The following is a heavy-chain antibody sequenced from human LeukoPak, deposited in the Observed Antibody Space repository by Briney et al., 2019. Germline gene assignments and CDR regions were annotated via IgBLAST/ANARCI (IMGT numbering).Heavy chain of an antibody. J-gene: IGHJ4*02. Sequence: SQTLSLTCTVSGGSIISGDYYWSWIRQPPGKGLEWIGYIYHSGSTYYNPSLKSRVTISVDRSKNQFSLKLSSVTAADTAVYYCARDGGRGYVLYWGQGTLVTVSS. CDR3: ARDGGRGYVLY. V-gene: IGHV4-30-4*01. CDR2: IYHSGST. D-gene: IGHD5-12*01. CDR1: GGSIISGDYY.